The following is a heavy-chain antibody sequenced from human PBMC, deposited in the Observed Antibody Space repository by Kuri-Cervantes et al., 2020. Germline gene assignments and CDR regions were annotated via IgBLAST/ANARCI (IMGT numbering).Heavy chain of an antibody. V-gene: IGHV3-48*04. D-gene: IGHD6-6*01. CDR1: GFTFSSYW. J-gene: IGHJ4*02. CDR3: AKSIGGRPG. CDR2: ISSSGSTI. Sequence: GESLKISCAASGFTFSSYWMSWVRQAPGKGLEWVSYISSSGSTIYYADSVKGRFTISRDNAKNSLYLQMNSLRAEDTAVYYRAKSIGGRPGWGQGTLVTDSS.